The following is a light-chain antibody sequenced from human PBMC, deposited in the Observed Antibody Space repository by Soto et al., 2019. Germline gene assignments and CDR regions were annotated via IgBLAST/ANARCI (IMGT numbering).Light chain of an antibody. CDR3: TSYAGNNIGV. J-gene: IGLJ3*02. V-gene: IGLV2-8*01. CDR2: EVS. CDR1: SSDVGVYNY. Sequence: QSVLTQPPSASGSPGQSVTISCTGTSSDVGVYNYVSWYQHHPGKAPKLMIYEVSKRPSGVPDRFSGSKSGNTASLTVSGLQAEDEADYYCTSYAGNNIGVFGGGTKLTVL.